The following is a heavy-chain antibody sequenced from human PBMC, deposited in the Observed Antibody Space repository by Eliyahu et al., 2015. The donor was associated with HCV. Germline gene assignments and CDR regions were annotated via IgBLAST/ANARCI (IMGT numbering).Heavy chain of an antibody. CDR3: ARDPGGTGYYGDY. V-gene: IGHV3-48*02. CDR2: ISSSSTNK. Sequence: EVQLVESGGGSVQPGGSXRLSCAASGFTFSGYSMNWVRQAPGKGVEWISYISSSSTNKYYADSVKGRFTISRDNAKNSLYLQMNSLRDEDTAVYYCARDPGGTGYYGDYWGQGTLVTVSS. CDR1: GFTFSGYS. J-gene: IGHJ4*02. D-gene: IGHD3-9*01.